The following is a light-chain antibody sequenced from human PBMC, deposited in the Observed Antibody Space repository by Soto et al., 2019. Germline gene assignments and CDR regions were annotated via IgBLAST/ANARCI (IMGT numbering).Light chain of an antibody. CDR2: EVN. Sequence: QSALTQPPSASGSPGQSVTISCTGTSSDVGRYNYVSWYQQHPGKAPKLMIYEVNKRPSGVPDRFSGSKSGNTASLTVSGLQAEDEADYYCSSYGGSSNLVFGGGTKLTVL. V-gene: IGLV2-8*01. CDR3: SSYGGSSNLV. CDR1: SSDVGRYNY. J-gene: IGLJ2*01.